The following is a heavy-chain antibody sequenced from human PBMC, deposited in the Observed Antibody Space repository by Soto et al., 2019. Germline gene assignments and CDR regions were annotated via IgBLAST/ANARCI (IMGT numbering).Heavy chain of an antibody. V-gene: IGHV4-4*07. J-gene: IGHJ5*02. Sequence: QVHLQESGPGLVKPSETLSLTCTVSGGAISTYYWTWIRQPAGKGLEWIGRIYSSGSTKYNPSLQNRVPMSLDTSNNQFSLRLTSFTAADTAVYYCARGQRFSDWFDPWGQGTLVTVSS. CDR1: GGAISTYY. D-gene: IGHD3-3*01. CDR2: IYSSGST. CDR3: ARGQRFSDWFDP.